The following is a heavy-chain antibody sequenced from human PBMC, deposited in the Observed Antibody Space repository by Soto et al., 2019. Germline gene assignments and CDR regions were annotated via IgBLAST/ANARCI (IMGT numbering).Heavy chain of an antibody. V-gene: IGHV3-74*01. D-gene: IGHD1-26*01. CDR1: GFTFNDFW. J-gene: IGHJ4*02. Sequence: PGGSLRLSCAGSGFTFNDFWMHWVRQAPGKGLVWVARINTDRSVTSHADSVKGRFTISRDNAKSTLYLQMNSLRAEDSARYYCARQPRLGATNYWGRGTLVTVSS. CDR2: INTDRSVT. CDR3: ARQPRLGATNY.